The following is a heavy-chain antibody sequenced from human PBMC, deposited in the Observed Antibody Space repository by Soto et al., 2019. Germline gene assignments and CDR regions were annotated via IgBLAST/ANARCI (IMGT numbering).Heavy chain of an antibody. V-gene: IGHV1-69*13. CDR2: IIPIFGTA. D-gene: IGHD6-6*01. CDR3: ARDLRDSSSSGPPYSPWFDP. CDR1: GGTFSSYA. J-gene: IGHJ5*02. Sequence: EASVKVSCKASGGTFSSYAISWVRQAPGQGLEWMGGIIPIFGTANYAQKFQGRVTITADESTSTAYMELSSLRSEDTAVYYCARDLRDSSSSGPPYSPWFDPWGQGTLVTVSS.